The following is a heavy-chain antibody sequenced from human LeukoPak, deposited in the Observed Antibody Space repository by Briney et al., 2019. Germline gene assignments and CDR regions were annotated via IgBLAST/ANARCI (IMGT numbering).Heavy chain of an antibody. CDR3: ARHATNWGLYAFDI. Sequence: PSETLSLTCTVSGGSISSYYWSWLRQPPGKGLEWIGYIYYSGSTNYNPSLKSRVTISVDTSKNQFSLKLSSVTAADTAVYYCARHATNWGLYAFDIWGQGTMVTVSS. CDR2: IYYSGST. J-gene: IGHJ3*02. CDR1: GGSISSYY. D-gene: IGHD7-27*01. V-gene: IGHV4-59*08.